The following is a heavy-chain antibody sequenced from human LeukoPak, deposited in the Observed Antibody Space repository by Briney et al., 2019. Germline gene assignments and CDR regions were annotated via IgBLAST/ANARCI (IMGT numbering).Heavy chain of an antibody. CDR3: ARHFLRGGFDS. CDR1: GGSFSGYY. D-gene: IGHD5-12*01. Sequence: SETLSLTCAVYGGSFSGYYWSWIRQPPGKGLEWIGEINHSGNTNYNPFLKSRVTILVDTSKNQFSLKLTSVTAADTAVYYCARHFLRGGFDSWGQGTLVAVSS. V-gene: IGHV4-34*01. J-gene: IGHJ4*02. CDR2: INHSGNT.